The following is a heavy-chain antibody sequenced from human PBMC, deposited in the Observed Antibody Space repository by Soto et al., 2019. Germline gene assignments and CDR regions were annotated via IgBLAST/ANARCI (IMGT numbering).Heavy chain of an antibody. Sequence: GGSLRLSCEVSGYSFSNAWMNWVRQAPGKGLEWVGRIKSKIDGGTPDYAALAKGRFTISRDDSKNTVFLQMSSLKTGDTGVYYCTPSEWDLGRFDYWGQGALVTVSS. V-gene: IGHV3-15*07. CDR3: TPSEWDLGRFDY. D-gene: IGHD1-26*01. J-gene: IGHJ4*02. CDR2: IKSKIDGGTP. CDR1: GYSFSNAW.